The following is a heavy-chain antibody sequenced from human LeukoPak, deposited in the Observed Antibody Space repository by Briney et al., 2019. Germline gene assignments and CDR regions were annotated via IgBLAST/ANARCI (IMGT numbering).Heavy chain of an antibody. CDR1: SGSMSSYS. J-gene: IGHJ4*02. CDR3: ARGGSGYPLDY. V-gene: IGHV4-59*01. D-gene: IGHD3-22*01. CDR2: IYYTGVT. Sequence: SETLSLTCAVSSGSMSSYSWSWSRQPPGKGLEWIGYIYYTGVTNYSPSLKRRLTISLDTAMKQFSLNLRSATAADTAMYYCARGGSGYPLDYWGQGTLVTVSS.